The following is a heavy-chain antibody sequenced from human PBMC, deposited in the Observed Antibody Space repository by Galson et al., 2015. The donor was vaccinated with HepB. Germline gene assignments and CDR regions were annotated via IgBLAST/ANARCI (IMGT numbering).Heavy chain of an antibody. J-gene: IGHJ4*02. V-gene: IGHV3-30-3*01. D-gene: IGHD3-22*01. Sequence: SLRLSCAASGFTLTDFAMYWVRQAPGKGLEWVAFISYDGNNQYYADSVRGRFTISRDVAKNTLYLQMNSLRIEDTALYYCARDPDDTDGYYLTFEYWGQGALITVSP. CDR3: ARDPDDTDGYYLTFEY. CDR1: GFTLTDFA. CDR2: ISYDGNNQ.